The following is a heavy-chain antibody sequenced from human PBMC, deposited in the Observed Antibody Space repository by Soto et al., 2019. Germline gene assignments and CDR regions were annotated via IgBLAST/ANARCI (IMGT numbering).Heavy chain of an antibody. CDR2: IYWNDDK. CDR1: VFSRSTGGRG. Sequence: SGATLVNPTRSLTLTFSFSVFSRSTGGRGLVWIRHPPGNALDWLALIYWNDDKRLSPSLKIRLTITNDTSKNQVALTMTNMDPVDTATYYRAHRGYGHPQRDNWLVHWGQGTLFTVFS. CDR3: AHRGYGHPQRDNWLVH. D-gene: IGHD4-17*01. V-gene: IGHV2-5*01. J-gene: IGHJ5*02.